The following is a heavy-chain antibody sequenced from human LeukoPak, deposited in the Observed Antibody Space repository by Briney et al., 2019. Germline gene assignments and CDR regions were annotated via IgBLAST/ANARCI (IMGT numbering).Heavy chain of an antibody. CDR1: GFTFSSYG. CDR2: ISHDGSNK. CDR3: AISPGGHPYYFDY. D-gene: IGHD2-8*02. J-gene: IGHJ4*02. Sequence: GRSLRLSCAVSGFTFSSYGMHWVRQAPGKGLEWVALISHDGSNKYYSDSVKGRFTISRENSKNMLYLQMNSLRARDTAVYSCAISPGGHPYYFDYWGQGTLVTVSS. V-gene: IGHV3-30*03.